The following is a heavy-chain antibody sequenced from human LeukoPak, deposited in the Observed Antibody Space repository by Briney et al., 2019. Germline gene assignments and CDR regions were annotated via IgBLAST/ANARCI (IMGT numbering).Heavy chain of an antibody. CDR1: GFTFSSYS. J-gene: IGHJ6*03. V-gene: IGHV3-21*01. Sequence: GGSLRLSCAASGFTFSSYSMNWVRQAPGKGLEWVSSISSSSSYIYYADSVKGRFTISRDNAKNSLYLQMNSLRAEDTAVYYCAREYYDSSGSHQDLFYYYYYMDVWGKGTTVTASS. CDR2: ISSSSSYI. D-gene: IGHD3-22*01. CDR3: AREYYDSSGSHQDLFYYYYYMDV.